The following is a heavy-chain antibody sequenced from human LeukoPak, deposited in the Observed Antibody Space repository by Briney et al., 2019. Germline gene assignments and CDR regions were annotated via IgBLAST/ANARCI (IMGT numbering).Heavy chain of an antibody. CDR2: IYSSGST. D-gene: IGHD5-18*01. V-gene: IGHV3-53*01. CDR1: GFTVSNNF. Sequence: GGSLRLSCAASGFTVSNNFMGWVRQAPGKGLDWVSIIYSSGSTYYADSVKGRFTISRDNSKNTVFLQMSSLRADDTAVYYCATPPAMRAPPNYFQHWGQGTLVTVSS. J-gene: IGHJ1*01. CDR3: ATPPAMRAPPNYFQH.